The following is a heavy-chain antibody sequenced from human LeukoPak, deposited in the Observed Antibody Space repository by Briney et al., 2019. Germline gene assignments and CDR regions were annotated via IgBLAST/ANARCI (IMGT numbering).Heavy chain of an antibody. CDR2: IYTSGST. Sequence: ETLSLTCTVSGGSISSYYWSWIRQPAGKGLEWIGRIYTSGSTNYNPSLKSRVTMSVDTSKNQFSLKLSSVTAADTAVYYCARDDFWSGYYYFDYWGQGTLVTVS. J-gene: IGHJ4*02. D-gene: IGHD3-3*01. CDR1: GGSISSYY. CDR3: ARDDFWSGYYYFDY. V-gene: IGHV4-4*07.